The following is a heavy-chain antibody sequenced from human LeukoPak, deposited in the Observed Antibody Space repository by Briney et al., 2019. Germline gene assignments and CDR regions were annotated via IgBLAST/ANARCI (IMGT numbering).Heavy chain of an antibody. CDR3: ARDVEQVVVTAHNWLDP. CDR1: GGTFSSYA. J-gene: IGHJ5*02. CDR2: IIPIFGIA. D-gene: IGHD2-21*02. Sequence: SVKVSCKASGGTFSSYAISWVRQAPGQGLEWMGRIIPIFGIANYAQKFQGRVTITADKSTSTAYMELSSLRSEDTAVYYCARDVEQVVVTAHNWLDPWGQGTLVTVSS. V-gene: IGHV1-69*04.